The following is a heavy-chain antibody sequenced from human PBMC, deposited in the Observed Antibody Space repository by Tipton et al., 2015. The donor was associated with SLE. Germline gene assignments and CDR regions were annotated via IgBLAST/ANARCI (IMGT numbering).Heavy chain of an antibody. V-gene: IGHV3-30*02. CDR2: IRYDGSNK. J-gene: IGHJ4*02. CDR1: GFTFSSYG. CDR3: ARRGYSYGYSFDY. D-gene: IGHD5-18*01. Sequence: SLRLSCAASGFTFSSYGMHWVRQAPGKGLEWVAFIRYDGSNKYYADSVKGRFTISRDNSKNTLYLQMNSLRAEDTAVYYCARRGYSYGYSFDYWGQGTLVTVSS.